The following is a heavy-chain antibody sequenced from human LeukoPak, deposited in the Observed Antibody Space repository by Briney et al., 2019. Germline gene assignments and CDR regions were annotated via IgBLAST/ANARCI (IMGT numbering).Heavy chain of an antibody. CDR3: ARRISGRARRPLVQYCSGGSCYTGYYYYGMDV. Sequence: SETLSLTCTVSGGSISSGSYYWSWIRQPAGKGLEWIGRIYTSGSTNYNPSLKSRVTISVDTSKNQFSLKLSSVTAADTAVYYCARRISGRARRPLVQYCSGGSCYTGYYYYGMDVWGQGTTVTVSS. V-gene: IGHV4-61*02. CDR1: GGSISSGSYY. J-gene: IGHJ6*02. D-gene: IGHD2-15*01. CDR2: IYTSGST.